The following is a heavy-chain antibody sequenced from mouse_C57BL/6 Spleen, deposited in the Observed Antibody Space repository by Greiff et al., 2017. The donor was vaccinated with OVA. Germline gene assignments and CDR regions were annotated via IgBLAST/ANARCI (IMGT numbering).Heavy chain of an antibody. J-gene: IGHJ2*01. D-gene: IGHD2-1*01. Sequence: DVQLQESGPGLVKPSQSLSLTCSVTGYSITSGYYWNWIRQFPGNKLEWMGYISYDGSNNYNPSLKNRISITRDTSKNQFFLKLNSVTTEDTATYYCARERGNYVDFDYWGQGTTLTVSS. CDR3: ARERGNYVDFDY. CDR2: ISYDGSN. V-gene: IGHV3-6*01. CDR1: GYSITSGYY.